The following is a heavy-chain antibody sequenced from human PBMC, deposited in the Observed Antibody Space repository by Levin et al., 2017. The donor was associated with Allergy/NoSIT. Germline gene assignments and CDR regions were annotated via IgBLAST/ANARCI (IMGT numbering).Heavy chain of an antibody. CDR2: INPNSGGT. J-gene: IGHJ3*02. V-gene: IGHV1-2*02. Sequence: ASVKVSCKASAYTFSGYFIFWLRQAPGQGLEWVGWINPNSGGTNYAQKFQGRVTVTRDTSSSTLYMELSRLRSDDTAVYYCARSKITEVLPFDIWGQGTMVTVSS. CDR3: ARSKITEVLPFDI. D-gene: IGHD2-15*01. CDR1: AYTFSGYF.